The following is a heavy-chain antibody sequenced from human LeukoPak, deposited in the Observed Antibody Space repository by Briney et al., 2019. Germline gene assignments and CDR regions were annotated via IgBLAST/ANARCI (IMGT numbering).Heavy chain of an antibody. CDR2: ISSSSNTI. Sequence: GGSLRLSCAASGFTFSSYSMNWVRQAPGKGLEWVSYISSSSNTIYYADSVKGRFTISRDNAKNSLYLQMNSLRDEDTAVYYCARGSGSSWYVHYHFDYWGQGTLVTVSS. CDR1: GFTFSSYS. D-gene: IGHD6-13*01. V-gene: IGHV3-48*02. CDR3: ARGSGSSWYVHYHFDY. J-gene: IGHJ4*02.